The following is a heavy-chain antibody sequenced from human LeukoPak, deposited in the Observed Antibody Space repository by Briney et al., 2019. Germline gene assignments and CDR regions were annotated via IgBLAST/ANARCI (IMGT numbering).Heavy chain of an antibody. V-gene: IGHV4-34*01. CDR1: GGSFSGYY. CDR3: ARGTGDSSGYYSDY. J-gene: IGHJ4*02. CDR2: INHSGST. Sequence: PSETLSLTCAVSGGSFSGYYWSWIRQPPGKGLEWIGEINHSGSTNYNPSLKSRVTISVDTSKNQFSLKLSSVTAADTAVYYCARGTGDSSGYYSDYGGQGTLVTVSA. D-gene: IGHD3-22*01.